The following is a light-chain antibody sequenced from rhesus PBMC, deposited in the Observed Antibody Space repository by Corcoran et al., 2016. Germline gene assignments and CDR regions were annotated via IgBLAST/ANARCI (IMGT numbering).Light chain of an antibody. J-gene: IGKJ1*01. CDR2: RAS. CDR3: HQHDNSPPWT. CDR1: QGISNW. V-gene: IGKV1-69*01. Sequence: DIQMTQSPSSLSASVGDRVTITCRASQGISNWLAWYQQKPGEAPKLLIYRASNLETGVPSRFSGSGSGTDFTLPISRLQPEDIATYYCHQHDNSPPWTFGQGTKVEIK.